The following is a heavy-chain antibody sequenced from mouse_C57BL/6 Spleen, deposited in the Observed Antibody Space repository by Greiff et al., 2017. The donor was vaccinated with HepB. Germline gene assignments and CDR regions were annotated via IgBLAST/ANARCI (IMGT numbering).Heavy chain of an antibody. CDR2: INPGSGGT. J-gene: IGHJ4*01. CDR1: GYAFTNYL. D-gene: IGHD6-1*01. V-gene: IGHV1-54*01. Sequence: VQLQQSGAELVRPGTSAKVSCKASGYAFTNYLIEWVKQRPGQGLEWIGVINPGSGGTNYNEKFKGKATLTADKSSSTAYMQLSSLTSEDSAVYFCARSLAYYYAMDYWGQGTSVTVSS. CDR3: ARSLAYYYAMDY.